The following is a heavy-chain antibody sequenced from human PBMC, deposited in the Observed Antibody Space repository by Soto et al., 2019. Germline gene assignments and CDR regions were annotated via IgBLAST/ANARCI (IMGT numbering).Heavy chain of an antibody. CDR1: GGTFSSYT. D-gene: IGHD2-8*01. J-gene: IGHJ6*03. CDR3: ARVAIIPMVYYSYMDV. Sequence: ASVKVSCTASGGTFSSYTIRWARHTPGQGLGWMGWISAYNGTTNYSQKFQGRVTITRDTSASTAYMELSSLRSEDTAVYYCARVAIIPMVYYSYMDVWGKGTTVTVSS. CDR2: ISAYNGTT. V-gene: IGHV1-18*01.